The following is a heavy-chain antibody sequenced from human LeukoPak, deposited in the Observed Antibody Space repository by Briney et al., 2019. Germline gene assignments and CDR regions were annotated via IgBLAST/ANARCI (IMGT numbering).Heavy chain of an antibody. CDR1: GFTFDDYG. CDR2: IKQDGSEK. D-gene: IGHD3-3*01. J-gene: IGHJ6*03. CDR3: ARNRSYYDFWSGYWLYYYYYYMDV. Sequence: PGGSLRLSCAASGFTFDDYGMSWVRQAPGKGLEWVANIKQDGSEKYYVDSVKGRFTISRDNAKNSLYLQMNSLRAEDTAVYYCARNRSYYDFWSGYWLYYYYYYMDVWGKGTTVTVSS. V-gene: IGHV3-7*01.